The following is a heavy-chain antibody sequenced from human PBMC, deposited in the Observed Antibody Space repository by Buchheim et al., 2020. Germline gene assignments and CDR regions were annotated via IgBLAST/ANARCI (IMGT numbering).Heavy chain of an antibody. D-gene: IGHD1-26*01. CDR1: GCSISSYY. V-gene: IGHV4-59*01. J-gene: IGHJ4*02. Sequence: QVQLQESGPGLVKPSETLSLTCTVSGCSISSYYWSWIRQPPGKGLEWIGYIYYSGSTNYNPSLKSRVTISVDTSKNKFSLKLSSVTAADTAVYYCARDQGSGIDYWGQGTL. CDR3: ARDQGSGIDY. CDR2: IYYSGST.